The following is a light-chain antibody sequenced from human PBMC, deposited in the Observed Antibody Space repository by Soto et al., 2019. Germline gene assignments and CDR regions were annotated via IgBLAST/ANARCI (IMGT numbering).Light chain of an antibody. J-gene: IGLJ1*01. CDR2: GNN. CDR3: GTWDSSLSAVYV. V-gene: IGLV1-51*02. Sequence: QSVLTQPPSVSGAPGQRVTISCTGSSSNIGAGYDVHWYQQLPGTAPTLLISGNNKRPSGIPDRFSGSKSGTSATLGITGLQTGDEADYYCGTWDSSLSAVYVFGTGTKVTVL. CDR1: SSNIGAGYD.